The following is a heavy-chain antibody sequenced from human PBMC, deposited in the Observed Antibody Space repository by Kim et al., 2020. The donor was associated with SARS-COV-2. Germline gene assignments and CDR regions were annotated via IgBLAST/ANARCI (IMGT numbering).Heavy chain of an antibody. CDR1: GGSFSGYY. J-gene: IGHJ4*02. CDR3: ARFLPRGGNRGEDFDY. CDR2: INHSGST. Sequence: SETLSLTCAVYGGSFSGYYWSWIRQPPGKGLEWIGEINHSGSTNYNPSLKSRVTISVDTSKNQFSLKLSSVTAADTAVYYCARFLPRGGNRGEDFDYWGQGTLVTVSS. D-gene: IGHD3-16*01. V-gene: IGHV4-34*01.